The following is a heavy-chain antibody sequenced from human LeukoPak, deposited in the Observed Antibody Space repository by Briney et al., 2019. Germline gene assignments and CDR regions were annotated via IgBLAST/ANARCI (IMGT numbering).Heavy chain of an antibody. CDR1: TFTFSSYW. Sequence: GGSLRLSCAASTFTFSSYWMSWVRQAPGKGLEWVATIKDDGSEKYYVDSVNGRFTISRDNAKNSLYLQMNSLRAEDTAVYYCARRGTYQNWFDPWGQGTLVTVSS. CDR2: IKDDGSEK. CDR3: ARRGTYQNWFDP. J-gene: IGHJ5*02. V-gene: IGHV3-7*01. D-gene: IGHD3-16*01.